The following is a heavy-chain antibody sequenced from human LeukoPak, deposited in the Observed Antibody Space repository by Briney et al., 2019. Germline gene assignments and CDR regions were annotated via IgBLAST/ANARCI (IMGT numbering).Heavy chain of an antibody. J-gene: IGHJ4*02. V-gene: IGHV3-11*01. CDR2: ISSSGSTI. D-gene: IGHD3-10*01. CDR3: ARENYYGSGSRSFDY. Sequence: KSGGSLRLSSAASGFTFSDYYMSWIRQAPGKGLEWVSYISSSGSTIYYADSVEGRFTISRDNAKNSLYLQMNSLRAEDTAVYYCARENYYGSGSRSFDYWGQGTLVTVSS. CDR1: GFTFSDYY.